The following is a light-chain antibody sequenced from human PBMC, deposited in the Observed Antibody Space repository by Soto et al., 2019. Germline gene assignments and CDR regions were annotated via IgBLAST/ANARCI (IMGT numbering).Light chain of an antibody. CDR2: DAS. CDR3: QHRSNWPWT. J-gene: IGKJ1*01. V-gene: IGKV3-11*01. CDR1: QSVSSN. Sequence: EIVLTQSPVTVSLSPGERATLSCRASQSVSSNLAWYQQRPGQAPRLLIFDASSRATGIPARFSGSGFGTDFTLAISSLEPEDFAVYYCQHRSNWPWTFGQGTKVEIK.